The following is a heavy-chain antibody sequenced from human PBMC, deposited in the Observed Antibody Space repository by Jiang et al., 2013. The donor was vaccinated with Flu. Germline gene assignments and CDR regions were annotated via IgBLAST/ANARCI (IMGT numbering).Heavy chain of an antibody. D-gene: IGHD6-6*01. CDR2: IYYSGIT. CDR3: VRGSWAALPRD. V-gene: IGHV4-59*01. J-gene: IGHJ4*02. CDR1: GGSISSSY. Sequence: GSGLVKPSETLSLTCTVSGGSISSSYWSWIRQPPGKGLEWIGYIYYSGITNYNPSLKSRVTILVDTSKNQFSLKLSSVTAADTAVYYCVRGSWAALPRDWGQGTLVTVSS.